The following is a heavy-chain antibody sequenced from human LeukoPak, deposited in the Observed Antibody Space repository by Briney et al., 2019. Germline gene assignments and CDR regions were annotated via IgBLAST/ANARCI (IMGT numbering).Heavy chain of an antibody. Sequence: GGSLRLSCAASRFTFSSYDMHWVRQAPGKGLEWVALISYDGSNKYYADSVKGRFTISRDNSKNTLYLQMNSLRAEDTAVYYCARDPSMVRGENTPYFDYWGQGTLVTVSS. D-gene: IGHD3-10*01. J-gene: IGHJ4*02. CDR1: RFTFSSYD. CDR3: ARDPSMVRGENTPYFDY. CDR2: ISYDGSNK. V-gene: IGHV3-30*03.